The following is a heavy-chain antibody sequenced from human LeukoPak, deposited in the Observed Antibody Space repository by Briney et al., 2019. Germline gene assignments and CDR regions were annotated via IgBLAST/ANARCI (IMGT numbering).Heavy chain of an antibody. CDR1: GGSISSGGYY. CDR3: ARGDILTGYYRVRSPVAFDI. Sequence: PSQTLSLTCTVSGGSISSGGYYWSWIRQHPGKGLEWIGYIYYSGSTYYNPSLKSRVTISVDTSKNQFSLKLSSVTAADTAVYYCARGDILTGYYRVRSPVAFDIWGQGTMVTVSS. V-gene: IGHV4-31*03. CDR2: IYYSGST. D-gene: IGHD3-9*01. J-gene: IGHJ3*02.